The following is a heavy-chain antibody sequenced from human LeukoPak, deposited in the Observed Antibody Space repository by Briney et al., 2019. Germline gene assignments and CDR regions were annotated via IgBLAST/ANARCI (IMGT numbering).Heavy chain of an antibody. V-gene: IGHV1-8*01. J-gene: IGHJ4*02. CDR2: MNPNSGNT. CDR1: GYTFTGYD. Sequence: ASVKVSCKASGYTFTGYDINWVRQATGQGLEWMGWMNPNSGNTGYAQKFQGRVTMTRNTSISTAYMELSSLRSEDTAVYSCARVFSRRDGYNFGYWGQGTLVTVSS. D-gene: IGHD5-24*01. CDR3: ARVFSRRDGYNFGY.